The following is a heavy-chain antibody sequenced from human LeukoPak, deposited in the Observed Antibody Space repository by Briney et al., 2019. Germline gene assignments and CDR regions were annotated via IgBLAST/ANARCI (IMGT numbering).Heavy chain of an antibody. CDR2: IYHSGNT. CDR1: GGSISSGGYS. J-gene: IGHJ4*02. V-gene: IGHV4-30-2*01. D-gene: IGHD6-13*01. Sequence: SQTLSLTCAVSGGSISSGGYSWSWIRQPPGKGLEWIGYIYHSGNTYYNPSLKSRVTISVDRSKNQFSLKLSSETAADTAVYYCARSPTGYSSSWYIDYWGQGTLVTVSS. CDR3: ARSPTGYSSSWYIDY.